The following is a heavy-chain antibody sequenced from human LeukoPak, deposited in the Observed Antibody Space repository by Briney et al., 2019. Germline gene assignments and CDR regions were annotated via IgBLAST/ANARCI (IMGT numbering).Heavy chain of an antibody. CDR2: IYYSGST. J-gene: IGHJ4*02. CDR1: GGSISSGDYY. D-gene: IGHD5-18*01. V-gene: IGHV4-30-4*08. CDR3: ARLIQLWLYPYFDY. Sequence: SQTLSLTCTVSGGSISSGDYYWSWTRQPPRQGLEWIGYIYYSGSTYYNPSLKSRVTISVDTSKNQFSLKLSSVTAADTAVYYCARLIQLWLYPYFDYWGQGTLVTVSS.